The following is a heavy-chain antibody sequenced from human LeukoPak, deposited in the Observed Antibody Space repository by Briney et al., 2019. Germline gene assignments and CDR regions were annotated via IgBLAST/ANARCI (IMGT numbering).Heavy chain of an antibody. CDR3: ARLQMIRGVPELDY. V-gene: IGHV5-51*01. Sequence: GESLKISCKGSGYSFTSYWIGWVRQMPGKGLEWMGIICPGDSDTRYSPSFQGQVTISADKSISTAYLQWSSLKASDTAVYYCARLQMIRGVPELDYWGQGTLVTVSS. D-gene: IGHD3-10*01. J-gene: IGHJ4*02. CDR1: GYSFTSYW. CDR2: ICPGDSDT.